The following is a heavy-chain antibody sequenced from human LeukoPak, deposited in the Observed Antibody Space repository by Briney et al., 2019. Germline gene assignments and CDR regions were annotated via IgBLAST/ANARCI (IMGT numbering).Heavy chain of an antibody. D-gene: IGHD3-22*01. CDR3: TTGYYDSSVFDI. V-gene: IGHV3-15*01. J-gene: IGHJ3*02. CDR2: IKSKTDGGTT. CDR1: GFTFSSYR. Sequence: GSLRLSCAASGFTFSSYRMSWVRQAPGKGLEWVGRIKSKTDGGTTDYAAPVKGRFTISKNTLYLQMNSLKTEDTAVYYCTTGYYDSSVFDIWGQGTMVTVSS.